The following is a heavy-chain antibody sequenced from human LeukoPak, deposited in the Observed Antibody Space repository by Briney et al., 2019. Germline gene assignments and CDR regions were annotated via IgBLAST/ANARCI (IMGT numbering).Heavy chain of an antibody. CDR2: INPSGGST. D-gene: IGHD6-13*01. CDR1: GYTFTSYA. CDR3: ARRTIAAAGSFDY. Sequence: GASVKVSCKASGYTFTSYAMNWVRQAPGQGLEWMGIINPSGGSTSYAQKFQGRVTITADESTSTAYMELSSLRSEDTAVYYCARRTIAAAGSFDYWGQGTLVTVSS. V-gene: IGHV1-46*01. J-gene: IGHJ4*02.